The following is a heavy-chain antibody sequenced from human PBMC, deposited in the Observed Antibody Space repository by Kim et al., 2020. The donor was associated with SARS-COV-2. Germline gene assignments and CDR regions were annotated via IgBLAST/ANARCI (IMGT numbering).Heavy chain of an antibody. Sequence: ASVKVSCKASGYTFTSYAMHWVRQAPGQRLEWMGWINAGNGNTKYSQKFQGRVTITRDTSASTAYMELSSLRSEDTAVYYCARDARLLAGYGDYQGGNGAFDIWGQGTMVTVSS. CDR3: ARDARLLAGYGDYQGGNGAFDI. CDR2: INAGNGNT. V-gene: IGHV1-3*01. D-gene: IGHD4-17*01. CDR1: GYTFTSYA. J-gene: IGHJ3*02.